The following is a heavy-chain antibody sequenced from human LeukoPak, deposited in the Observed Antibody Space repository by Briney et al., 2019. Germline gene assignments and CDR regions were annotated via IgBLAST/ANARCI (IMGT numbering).Heavy chain of an antibody. Sequence: GGSLRLSCLASGFTFSTYWMSWVRQAPGKGLEWVANIKQDGSEKYYVDSLKGRFTISRDNAKNSLYLQMNSLRAEDTAVYYCAREVYCSGVSCYPAGLPDYWGQGTLVTVSS. CDR1: GFTFSTYW. D-gene: IGHD2-15*01. V-gene: IGHV3-7*01. CDR2: IKQDGSEK. J-gene: IGHJ4*02. CDR3: AREVYCSGVSCYPAGLPDY.